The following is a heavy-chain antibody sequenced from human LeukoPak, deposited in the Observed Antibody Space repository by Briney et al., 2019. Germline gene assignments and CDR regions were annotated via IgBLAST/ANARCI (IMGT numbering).Heavy chain of an antibody. D-gene: IGHD2-8*01. J-gene: IGHJ3*02. CDR1: GFTFSNYE. CDR2: ISSDGSTI. Sequence: GGSLRLSCAASGFTFSNYEMNWVRQAPGKGLEWVSYISSDGSTIYYADSMKGRFTISRDNAKNSLYLQMNSLRDEDTAVYYCARAYGAFDIWGQGTMVTVSS. V-gene: IGHV3-48*03. CDR3: ARAYGAFDI.